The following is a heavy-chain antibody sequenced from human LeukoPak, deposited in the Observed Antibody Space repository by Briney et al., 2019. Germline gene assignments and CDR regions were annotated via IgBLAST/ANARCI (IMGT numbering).Heavy chain of an antibody. CDR1: GYTLTELS. CDR2: FDPEDGET. V-gene: IGHV1-24*01. D-gene: IGHD3-22*01. J-gene: IGHJ4*02. Sequence: ASVKVSCKVSGYTLTELSMHWVRQAPGKGLEWMGGFDPEDGETIYAQKFQGRVTMTEDTSTDTAYMELSSLRSEDTAVYYCATVVFGGYDSSGTPFDYWGQGTLVPVSS. CDR3: ATVVFGGYDSSGTPFDY.